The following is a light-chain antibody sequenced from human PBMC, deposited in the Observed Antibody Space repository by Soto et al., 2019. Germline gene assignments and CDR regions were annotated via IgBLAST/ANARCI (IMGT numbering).Light chain of an antibody. J-gene: IGLJ1*01. CDR1: SSDVGTHNF. CDR3: SSFTTTNTYV. CDR2: DVS. V-gene: IGLV2-14*03. Sequence: QSVLTQPASVSGSPGQSIAISCTGTSSDVGTHNFVSWYQQHPGKAPKLIIYDVSNRPSGVSDRFFGSKSGNTASLTISGLQAEDEADYYCSSFTTTNTYVFGTGTKVTVL.